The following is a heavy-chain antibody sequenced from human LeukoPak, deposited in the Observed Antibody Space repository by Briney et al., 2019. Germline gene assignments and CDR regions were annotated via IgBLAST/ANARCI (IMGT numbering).Heavy chain of an antibody. CDR3: ARWRGATGNDY. J-gene: IGHJ4*02. CDR1: GFTFSSYS. CDR2: ISSSSSYI. D-gene: IGHD1-26*01. V-gene: IGHV3-21*01. Sequence: GGSLRLSCAASGFTFSSYSINWVRQAPGKGLEWVSSISSSSSYIYYADSVKGRFTISRDNAKNSLYLQMNSLRAEDTAVYYCARWRGATGNDYWGQGTLVTVSS.